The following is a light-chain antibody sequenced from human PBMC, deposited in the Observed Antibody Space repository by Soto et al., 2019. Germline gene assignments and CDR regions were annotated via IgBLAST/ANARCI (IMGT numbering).Light chain of an antibody. Sequence: DIQMTQSPSTLSASVGDRVTITCRASQSISSWLAWYQQKPGKSPKLLIYDGSRLESGVPSRFSGSGSGTEFTLTVSGLLPEDFAAYHCQQLYTLPFTFGQGTRLEIK. CDR2: DGS. CDR3: QQLYTLPFT. V-gene: IGKV1-5*01. CDR1: QSISSW. J-gene: IGKJ5*01.